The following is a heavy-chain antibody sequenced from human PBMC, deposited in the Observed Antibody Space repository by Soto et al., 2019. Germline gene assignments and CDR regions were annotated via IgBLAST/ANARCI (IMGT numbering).Heavy chain of an antibody. CDR2: IYSGGST. V-gene: IGHV3-53*01. Sequence: EVQLVESGGGLIQPGGSLRLSCAASGFTVSSNYMSWVRQAPGKGLEWVSVIYSGGSTYYADSVKGRFTISRDNSKNTLYLQMNSLRAEDTAVYYCTRRGKMATISYYYGMDVWGQGTTVTVSS. J-gene: IGHJ6*02. CDR1: GFTVSSNY. D-gene: IGHD5-12*01. CDR3: TRRGKMATISYYYGMDV.